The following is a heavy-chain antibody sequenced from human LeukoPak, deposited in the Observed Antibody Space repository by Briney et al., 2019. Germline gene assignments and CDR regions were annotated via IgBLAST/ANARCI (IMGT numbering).Heavy chain of an antibody. D-gene: IGHD3-3*01. Sequence: GGSLRLSCAASGFMFRSYAMHWVRQAPGKGLEWVALISYDGSNKYYADSVKGRFTISRDNSKNTLYLQMNSLRAEDTAVYYCARSIMIFGVARGLGDWFDPWGQGTLVTVSS. J-gene: IGHJ5*02. CDR3: ARSIMIFGVARGLGDWFDP. CDR1: GFMFRSYA. CDR2: ISYDGSNK. V-gene: IGHV3-30-3*01.